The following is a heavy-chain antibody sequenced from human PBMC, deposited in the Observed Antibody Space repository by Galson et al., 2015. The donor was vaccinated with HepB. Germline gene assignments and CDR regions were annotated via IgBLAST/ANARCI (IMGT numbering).Heavy chain of an antibody. CDR2: ISSNGGST. D-gene: IGHD1-14*01. Sequence: SLRLSCAASGFTFSSYAMHWVRQAPGKGLEYVSAISSNGGSTYYADSVKGRFTISRDNSKNTLYLQMSSLRAEDTAVYYCVKDRQSAPAKTQPFDYWGQGTLVTVSS. CDR3: VKDRQSAPAKTQPFDY. J-gene: IGHJ4*02. V-gene: IGHV3-64D*06. CDR1: GFTFSSYA.